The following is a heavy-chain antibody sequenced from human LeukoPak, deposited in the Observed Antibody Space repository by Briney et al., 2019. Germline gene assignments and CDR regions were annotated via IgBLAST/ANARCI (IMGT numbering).Heavy chain of an antibody. CDR2: IYTSGST. CDR3: ARGGPSGTYYTGYFDL. Sequence: SETLSLTCTVSGGSISSGSYYWSWIRQPAGKGLEWIGRIYTSGSTNYNPSLKSRVTISVDTSKNQFSLKLTSLTAADTAVYYCARGGPSGTYYTGYFDLWGRGTLVTVSS. J-gene: IGHJ2*01. V-gene: IGHV4-61*02. CDR1: GGSISSGSYY. D-gene: IGHD3-10*01.